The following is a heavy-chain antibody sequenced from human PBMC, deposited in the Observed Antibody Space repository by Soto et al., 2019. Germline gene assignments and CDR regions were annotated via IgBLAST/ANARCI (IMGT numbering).Heavy chain of an antibody. CDR1: GGSISSGGYY. CDR2: IYNNGNT. V-gene: IGHV4-31*03. Sequence: QVQLQESGPGLVQPSQTLSLTCTVPGGSISSGGYYWSWIRQHPAKGLEWIGYIYNNGNTYYTPSLKSRVSIEVDTSKDEFLLKLYSVTSADTAVYYCAICRRVDTATGDFDSWGQGTLVTVSS. CDR3: AICRRVDTATGDFDS. J-gene: IGHJ4*02. D-gene: IGHD5-18*01.